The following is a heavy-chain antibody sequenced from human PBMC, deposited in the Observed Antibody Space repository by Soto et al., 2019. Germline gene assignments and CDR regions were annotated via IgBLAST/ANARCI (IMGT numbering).Heavy chain of an antibody. V-gene: IGHV1-46*01. CDR3: ARDGVYYYGSGSYYPQNWFDP. J-gene: IGHJ5*02. D-gene: IGHD3-10*01. Sequence: ASVKVSCKASGYTFTSYYMHCVRQAPGQGLEWMGIINPSGGSTSYAQKFQGRVTMTRDTSTSTVYMELSSLRSEDTAVYYCARDGVYYYGSGSYYPQNWFDPWGQGTLVTVSS. CDR2: INPSGGST. CDR1: GYTFTSYY.